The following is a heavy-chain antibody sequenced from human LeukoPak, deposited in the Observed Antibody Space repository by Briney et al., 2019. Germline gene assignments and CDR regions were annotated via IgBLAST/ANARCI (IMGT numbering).Heavy chain of an antibody. Sequence: GGSLRLSCAASGFSVSSSYMSWVRQPPGKGLEWVSGIYTDGSTYYADSVQGRFTISSDNSKNRLFLQMNSLRVEDTSVYYCVRGHYSNTFGGQGTLVTVSS. J-gene: IGHJ4*02. V-gene: IGHV3-66*01. CDR2: IYTDGST. D-gene: IGHD4-11*01. CDR1: GFSVSSSY. CDR3: VRGHYSNTF.